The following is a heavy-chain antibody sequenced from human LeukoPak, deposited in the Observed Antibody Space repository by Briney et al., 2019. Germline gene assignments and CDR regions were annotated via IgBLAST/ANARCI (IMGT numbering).Heavy chain of an antibody. Sequence: GGSLRLSCAASGFTFSSYGMHWVRQAPGKGLEWVAVISYDGSNKYYADSVKGRFTISRDNSKNTLYLQMNSLRAEDTAVYYCAKDMDVSIYGYNFDYWGQGTLVTVSS. CDR3: AKDMDVSIYGYNFDY. J-gene: IGHJ4*02. CDR2: ISYDGSNK. D-gene: IGHD5-24*01. V-gene: IGHV3-30*18. CDR1: GFTFSSYG.